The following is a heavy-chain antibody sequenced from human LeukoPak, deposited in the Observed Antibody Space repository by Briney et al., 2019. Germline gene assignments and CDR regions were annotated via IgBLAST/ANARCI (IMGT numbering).Heavy chain of an antibody. D-gene: IGHD1-14*01. CDR2: IYHSGST. Sequence: PSETLSLTCAVYGGSFSGYYWSWIRQPPGKGLEWIGSIYHSGSTYYNPSLKSRVTISVDTSKNQFSLKLSSVTAADTAVYYCARHVYVSYYYYYMDVWGKGTTVTVSS. CDR1: GGSFSGYY. V-gene: IGHV4-34*01. CDR3: ARHVYVSYYYYYMDV. J-gene: IGHJ6*03.